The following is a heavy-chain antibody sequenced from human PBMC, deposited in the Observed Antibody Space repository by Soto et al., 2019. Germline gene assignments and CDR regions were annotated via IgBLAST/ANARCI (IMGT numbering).Heavy chain of an antibody. CDR1: GFTFTSSA. CDR2: IVVGSGNT. J-gene: IGHJ6*02. CDR3: AADHSIAAAGVYYYHGMYV. D-gene: IGHD6-13*01. V-gene: IGHV1-58*02. Sequence: EASVKVSCKASGFTFTSSAMQWVRQARGQRLEWIGWIVVGSGNTNYAQKFQERVTITRDMSTSTAYMELSSLRSEDTAVYYCAADHSIAAAGVYYYHGMYVWGQGTTVPVS.